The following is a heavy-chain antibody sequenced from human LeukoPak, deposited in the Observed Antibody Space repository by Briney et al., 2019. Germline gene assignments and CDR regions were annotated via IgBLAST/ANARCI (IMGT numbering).Heavy chain of an antibody. Sequence: PGGSLRLSCAASGFTFSSYSMNWVRQAPGKGLEWVSSISSSSSYIYYADSVKGRFTISRDNAKNSLYLQMNSLRAEDTAVYYCARERDSSGWYPYWGQGTLVTVSS. J-gene: IGHJ4*02. V-gene: IGHV3-21*01. CDR2: ISSSSSYI. D-gene: IGHD6-19*01. CDR1: GFTFSSYS. CDR3: ARERDSSGWYPY.